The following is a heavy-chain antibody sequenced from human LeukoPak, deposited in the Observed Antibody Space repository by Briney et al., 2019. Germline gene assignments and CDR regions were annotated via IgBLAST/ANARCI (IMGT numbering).Heavy chain of an antibody. V-gene: IGHV3-21*01. CDR1: GLTFSSQA. CDR3: ARDQRGGYENFDY. Sequence: GGSLRLSCAASGLTFSSQAINWVRQAPGKGLEWVSGISGSGSSIYYADSVKGRFTISRDNAKNSLYLQMNSLRAEDTAVYYCARDQRGGYENFDYWGQGTLVTVSS. CDR2: ISGSGSSI. J-gene: IGHJ4*02. D-gene: IGHD5-12*01.